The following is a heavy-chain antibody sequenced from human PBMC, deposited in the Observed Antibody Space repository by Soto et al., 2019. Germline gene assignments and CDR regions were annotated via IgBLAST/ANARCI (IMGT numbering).Heavy chain of an antibody. V-gene: IGHV3-30*05. CDR2: ISFEGNTQ. Sequence: QVQLVESGGGVVQPGRSLRLSCAAPGFTLSRYGMHWVRQAPGKGLEWVAVISFEGNTQYYADSVKGRFTISRDNSKDTLSLQIHSLRPEDTAVYYCARGAEHQLLSRDYFYGMDVWGQGTTVSVSS. CDR1: GFTLSRYG. J-gene: IGHJ6*02. D-gene: IGHD1-1*01. CDR3: ARGAEHQLLSRDYFYGMDV.